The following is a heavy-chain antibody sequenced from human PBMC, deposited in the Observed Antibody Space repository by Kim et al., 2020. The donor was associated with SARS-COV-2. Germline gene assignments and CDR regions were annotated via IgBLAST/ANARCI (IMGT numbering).Heavy chain of an antibody. D-gene: IGHD5-18*01. CDR2: ISSSSSYT. CDR1: GFTFSDYY. CDR3: AGGSPRRYSYGYDY. V-gene: IGHV3-11*06. Sequence: GGSLRLSCAASGFTFSDYYMSWIRQAPGKGLEWVSYISSSSSYTNYADSVKGRFTISRDNAKNSLYLQMNSLRAEDTAVFYCAGGSPRRYSYGYDYWGQGTLVTVSS. J-gene: IGHJ4*02.